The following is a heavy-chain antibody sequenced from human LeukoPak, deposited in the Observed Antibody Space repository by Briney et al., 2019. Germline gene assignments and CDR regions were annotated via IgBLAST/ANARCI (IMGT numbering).Heavy chain of an antibody. CDR1: GFTFSSFE. D-gene: IGHD3-3*01. V-gene: IGHV3-48*03. CDR2: ISSGGSTK. CDR3: VRDGAEWSRDH. J-gene: IGHJ4*02. Sequence: GSLRLSCIASGFTFSSFEMNWVRQAPGKGLEWVSYISSGGSTKYYADSVKGRFTISRDNAKNSLYLQMNSLRVEDTAVYYCVRDGAEWSRDHWGQGTLVTVSS.